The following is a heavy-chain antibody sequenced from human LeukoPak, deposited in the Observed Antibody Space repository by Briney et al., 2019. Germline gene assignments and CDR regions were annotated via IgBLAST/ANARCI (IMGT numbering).Heavy chain of an antibody. CDR2: ISYDGSNK. CDR1: GFTFSSYA. Sequence: SGGSLRLSCAASGFTFSSYAMHWVRQAPGKGLEWVAVISYDGSNKYYADSVKGRFTISRDNSKNTLYLQMNSLRAEDTAVYYCARDRAVAAFDAFDIWGQGTMVTVSS. J-gene: IGHJ3*02. D-gene: IGHD6-19*01. CDR3: ARDRAVAAFDAFDI. V-gene: IGHV3-30-3*01.